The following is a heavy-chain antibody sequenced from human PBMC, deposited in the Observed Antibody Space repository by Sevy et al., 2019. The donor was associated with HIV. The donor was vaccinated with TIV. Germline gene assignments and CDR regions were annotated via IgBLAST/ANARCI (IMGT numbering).Heavy chain of an antibody. CDR1: GFTFSSYS. V-gene: IGHV3-48*02. D-gene: IGHD6-19*01. Sequence: GVSLRRSCAASGFTFSSYSMNWVRQAPGKGLEWVSYISSSSCTIYYADSVKGRITISRDNAKNSRYLQMNSLRDEDTAVYYCARDGEQWLALPHYYGRDVWVQGTTVTVSS. CDR3: ARDGEQWLALPHYYGRDV. J-gene: IGHJ6*02. CDR2: ISSSSCTI.